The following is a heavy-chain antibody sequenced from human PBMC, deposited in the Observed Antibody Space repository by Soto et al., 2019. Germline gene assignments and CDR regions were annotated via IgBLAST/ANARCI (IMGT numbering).Heavy chain of an antibody. CDR1: GFTFSSYG. CDR3: AKYLLTGYSSGWYRGDYYYYGMDV. CDR2: ISYDGSNK. D-gene: IGHD6-19*01. J-gene: IGHJ6*02. V-gene: IGHV3-30*18. Sequence: QVQLVESGGGVVQPGRSLRLSCAASGFTFSSYGMHWVRQAPGKGLEWVAVISYDGSNKYYADSVKGRFTISRDNSKNPLYLQMNSLRAEDTAVYYCAKYLLTGYSSGWYRGDYYYYGMDVWGQGTTVTVS.